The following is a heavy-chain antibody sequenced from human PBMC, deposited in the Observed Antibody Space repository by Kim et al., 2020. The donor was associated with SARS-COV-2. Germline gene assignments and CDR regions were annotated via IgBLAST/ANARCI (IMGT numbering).Heavy chain of an antibody. V-gene: IGHV4-59*01. Sequence: TNQTPSLRSRVPISVDTSKNRFSLQLRSVTAADTAVYYCARDRVQAGMDVWGQGTTVTVSS. CDR2: T. D-gene: IGHD3-10*01. CDR3: ARDRVQAGMDV. J-gene: IGHJ6*02.